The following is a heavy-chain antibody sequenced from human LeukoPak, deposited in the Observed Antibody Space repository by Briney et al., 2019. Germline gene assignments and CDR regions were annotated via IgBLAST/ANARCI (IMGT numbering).Heavy chain of an antibody. Sequence: SGTLSLTCGVSGGSITNTNYWTWVRQPPGKGLEWIGEINLQGSTNYNPSLMGRVTISVDTSKNHFSLKLSSVTAADTAVYYCARAGQGDFWSGLRYFDYWGQGTLVTVSS. J-gene: IGHJ4*02. CDR3: ARAGQGDFWSGLRYFDY. D-gene: IGHD3-3*01. V-gene: IGHV4-4*02. CDR1: GGSITNTNY. CDR2: INLQGST.